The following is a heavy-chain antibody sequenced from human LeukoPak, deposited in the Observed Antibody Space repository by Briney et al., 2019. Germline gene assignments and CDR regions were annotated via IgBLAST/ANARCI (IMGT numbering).Heavy chain of an antibody. CDR1: RYTFTGHS. CDR2: IIPNTGGT. V-gene: IGHV1-2*02. CDR3: AKVKQQLVGKKLSYYYYMDV. D-gene: IGHD6-13*01. J-gene: IGHJ6*03. Sequence: ASVKVSCKASRYTFTGHSIYWVRQAPGQGLEWMGWIIPNTGGTKYAQKFQGRVTMSRDTSISTAYMELSRLSSDDTAVYYCAKVKQQLVGKKLSYYYYMDVWGKGTTVTVSS.